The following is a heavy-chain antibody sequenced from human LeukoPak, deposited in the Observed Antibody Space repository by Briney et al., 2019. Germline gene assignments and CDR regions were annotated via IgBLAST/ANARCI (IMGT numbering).Heavy chain of an antibody. V-gene: IGHV3-43*02. Sequence: GGSLRLSCEASGFTFDAYAMHWVRQAPGKGLEWVSLINKDGGATYYADSVKGRLTISRDNSKNSLYLQMNSLRSEDTALYYCATWAFYHSLDVWGQGTTVTVSS. J-gene: IGHJ6*02. CDR3: ATWAFYHSLDV. CDR1: GFTFDAYA. D-gene: IGHD1-26*01. CDR2: INKDGGAT.